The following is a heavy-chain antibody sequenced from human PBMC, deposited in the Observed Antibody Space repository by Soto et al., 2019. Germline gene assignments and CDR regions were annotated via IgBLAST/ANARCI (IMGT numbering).Heavy chain of an antibody. V-gene: IGHV5-51*01. Sequence: GESLKISCKGSGYSFTSYWIGWVRQMPGKGLEWMGIIYPGDSDTRYSPSFQGQVTISADKSISPAYLQWSRLKASDTAMYYCGRASRGWPALKPYYGMDVWGQGTTVTVSS. CDR1: GYSFTSYW. D-gene: IGHD6-19*01. CDR3: GRASRGWPALKPYYGMDV. CDR2: IYPGDSDT. J-gene: IGHJ6*02.